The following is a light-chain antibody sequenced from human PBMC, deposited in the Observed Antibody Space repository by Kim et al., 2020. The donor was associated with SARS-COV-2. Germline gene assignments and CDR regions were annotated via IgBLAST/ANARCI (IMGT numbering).Light chain of an antibody. CDR3: QQRSNWQIT. CDR1: QSVSSY. V-gene: IGKV3-11*01. Sequence: EIVLTQSPATLSLSPGERATLSCRASQSVSSYLAWYQQQPGQAPRLLIYDASNRATGIPARFSGSGSGTDFTLTISSLEPEDFAVYYCQQRSNWQITFGQGTRLEIK. J-gene: IGKJ5*01. CDR2: DAS.